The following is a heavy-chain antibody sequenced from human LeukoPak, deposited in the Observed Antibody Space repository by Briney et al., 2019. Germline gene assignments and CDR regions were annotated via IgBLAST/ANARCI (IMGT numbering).Heavy chain of an antibody. Sequence: ASVKVSCKASGYTFTSYDINWVRQASGQGGEGMGFINPNSSNTDSAHKFQGTVTMTTNTSISTAYMELSSLRSEATAVYYCAREGESGEDFDYWGQGTLVTVSS. CDR2: INPNSSNT. CDR1: GYTFTSYD. D-gene: IGHD3-16*01. J-gene: IGHJ4*02. CDR3: AREGESGEDFDY. V-gene: IGHV1-8*01.